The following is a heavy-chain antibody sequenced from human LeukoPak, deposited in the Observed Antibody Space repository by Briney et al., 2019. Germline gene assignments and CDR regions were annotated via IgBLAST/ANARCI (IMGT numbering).Heavy chain of an antibody. J-gene: IGHJ5*02. CDR3: ATRRREDDWSDSGNWFDP. D-gene: IGHD1-1*01. CDR2: IYYGGST. CDR1: GGSISSYY. V-gene: IGHV4-59*01. Sequence: SETLSLTCTVSGGSISSYYWSWIRQPPGKGLEWIGYIYYGGSTTYNPSLRSRVTISVDASKNQFSLKLSSLTAADTAVYYCATRRREDDWSDSGNWFDPWGQGTLVTVSS.